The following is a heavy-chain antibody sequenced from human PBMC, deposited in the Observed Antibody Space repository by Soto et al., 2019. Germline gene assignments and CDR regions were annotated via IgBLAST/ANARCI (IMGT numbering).Heavy chain of an antibody. J-gene: IGHJ6*02. V-gene: IGHV1-69*12. CDR3: ARNPPSYYYGMDV. CDR1: GGTFSSYA. Sequence: QVQLVQSGAEVKKPGSSVKVSCKASGGTFSSYAINWVRQAPGQGLEWMGGIIPIYGTANYARKFQGRVTIAADESTSTAYMELSRLRSEDTAVYYCARNPPSYYYGMDVWGQGTTVTVSS. CDR2: IIPIYGTA.